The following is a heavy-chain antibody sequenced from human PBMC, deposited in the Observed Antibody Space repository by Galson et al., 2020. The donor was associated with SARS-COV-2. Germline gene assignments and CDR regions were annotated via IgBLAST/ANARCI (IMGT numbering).Heavy chain of an antibody. J-gene: IGHJ3*01. CDR1: GVSMSSGGYY. V-gene: IGHV4-31*03. CDR3: ARAQPLKITFGELGLGSYDV. CDR2: IYDSGRT. Sequence: SETLSLTCIVSGVSMSSGGYYWAWIRQHPGKGLEWIGYIYDSGRTQYNPSLKSRVTISRDTSKNHFSLNLNSVTAADTGVYYCARAQPLKITFGELGLGSYDVWGQGTVITVSS. D-gene: IGHD3-16*01.